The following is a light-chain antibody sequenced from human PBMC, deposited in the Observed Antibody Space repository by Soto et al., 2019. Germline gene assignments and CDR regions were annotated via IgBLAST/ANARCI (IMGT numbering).Light chain of an antibody. CDR2: DAS. V-gene: IGKV1-5*01. CDR1: QSISSW. J-gene: IGKJ1*01. Sequence: DIQMTQSPSTLSASVGDRVTITCRASQSISSWLAWYQQKPGKAPKLLIYDASSLESGVQSRFSGSGSGTEFTLTFSSLQPYDFATYYCQQYNSYSPSFGQGTKVEI. CDR3: QQYNSYSPS.